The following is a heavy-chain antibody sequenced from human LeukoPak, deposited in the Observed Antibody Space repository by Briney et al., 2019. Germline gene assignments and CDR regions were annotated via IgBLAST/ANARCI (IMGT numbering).Heavy chain of an antibody. CDR3: VKSYRAYSGQSWFDP. D-gene: IGHD1-26*01. Sequence: GGSLRLSCSASGFTFSSYAMHWVRQAPGKGLEYVSAISSNGGSTYYADSVKGRFTISRDNSKNTLYLQMSSLRAEDTAVYYCVKSYRAYSGQSWFDPWGQGTLVTVSS. CDR1: GFTFSSYA. V-gene: IGHV3-64D*06. CDR2: ISSNGGST. J-gene: IGHJ5*02.